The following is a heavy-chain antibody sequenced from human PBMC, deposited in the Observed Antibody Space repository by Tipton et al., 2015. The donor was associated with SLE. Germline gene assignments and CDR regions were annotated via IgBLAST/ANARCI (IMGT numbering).Heavy chain of an antibody. CDR2: IYTSGNT. CDR1: AGSISGYY. D-gene: IGHD3-10*01. J-gene: IGHJ5*02. Sequence: TLSLTCTVSAGSISGYYWSWIRQPAGKGLEWIGHIYTSGNTNYNPSLKSRVTMSVDTSKNQFSLKLTSVTAEDTAIYYCARDNFYGSGSYLDPWGQGILVTVSS. CDR3: ARDNFYGSGSYLDP. V-gene: IGHV4-4*07.